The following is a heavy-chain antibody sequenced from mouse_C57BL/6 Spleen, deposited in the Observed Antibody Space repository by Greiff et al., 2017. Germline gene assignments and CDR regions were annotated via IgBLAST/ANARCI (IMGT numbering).Heavy chain of an antibody. D-gene: IGHD1-1*01. Sequence: DVQLQESGPGLVKPSQSLSLTCSVTGYSITSGYYWNWIRQFPGNKLEWMGYISYDGSNNYNPSLKNRISITRDTSKNQFFLKLNSVTTEDTATYYCARDPYYYGSPWYCDVWGTGTTVTVSS. CDR1: GYSITSGYY. CDR2: ISYDGSN. CDR3: ARDPYYYGSPWYCDV. J-gene: IGHJ1*03. V-gene: IGHV3-6*01.